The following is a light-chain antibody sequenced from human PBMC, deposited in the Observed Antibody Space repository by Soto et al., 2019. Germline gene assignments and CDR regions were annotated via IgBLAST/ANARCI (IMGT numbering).Light chain of an antibody. CDR2: SND. CDR3: AAWDDSLNGLVV. J-gene: IGLJ2*01. V-gene: IGLV1-44*01. Sequence: QSVLTQPPSASGTPGQRVTISCSGSNSNIGSNTANWYQQLPGTAPKLLIYSNDQRPSGVPDRFSGSKSGTSASLAISGLQSEDGADYYCAAWDDSLNGLVVFGGGTKLTVL. CDR1: NSNIGSNT.